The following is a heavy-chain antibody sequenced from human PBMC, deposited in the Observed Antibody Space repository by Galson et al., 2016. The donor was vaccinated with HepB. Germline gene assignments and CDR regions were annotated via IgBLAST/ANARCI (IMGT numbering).Heavy chain of an antibody. D-gene: IGHD3-10*01. CDR2: IRWNSGRI. CDR3: AKATSGSAYGSRYFQH. V-gene: IGHV3-9*01. CDR1: GFTFNDYA. J-gene: IGHJ1*01. Sequence: LRLSCATSGFTFNDYAMHWVRQAPGKGLEWVSGIRWNSGRIDYADSVKGRFTVSRDNAKNSLYLQINSLRAEDTALYYCAKATSGSAYGSRYFQHWGQGTLVTVSS.